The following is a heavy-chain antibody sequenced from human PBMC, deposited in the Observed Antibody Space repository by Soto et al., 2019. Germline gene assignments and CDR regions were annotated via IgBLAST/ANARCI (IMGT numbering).Heavy chain of an antibody. D-gene: IGHD5-18*01. CDR2: INAENGNT. Sequence: ASVKVSCKVSGDTLTDLSMHWVRQAPGKRLEWMGCINAENGNTKYSQKFQGRVTITRDTSASTAYMELSSLRSEDTAVYYCARDPGYSYGYNWGQGTLVTVSS. CDR1: GDTLTDLS. J-gene: IGHJ4*02. V-gene: IGHV1-3*01. CDR3: ARDPGYSYGYN.